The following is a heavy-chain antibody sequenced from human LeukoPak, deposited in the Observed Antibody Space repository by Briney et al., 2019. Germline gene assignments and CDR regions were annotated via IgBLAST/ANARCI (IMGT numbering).Heavy chain of an antibody. Sequence: QPGGSLRLSCTTSGFSSTSYAMSWVRLAPGKGLEWVSLISASGASTYYADSVKGRFTISRDNSKNMVYLQMNRLRVEDTAVYYCARQPAGYSYGAGAFDIWGQGTMVTAS. V-gene: IGHV3-23*01. J-gene: IGHJ3*02. D-gene: IGHD5-18*01. CDR2: ISASGAST. CDR3: ARQPAGYSYGAGAFDI. CDR1: GFSSTSYA.